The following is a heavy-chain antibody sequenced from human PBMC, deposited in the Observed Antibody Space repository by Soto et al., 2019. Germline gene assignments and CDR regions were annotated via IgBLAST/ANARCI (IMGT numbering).Heavy chain of an antibody. CDR3: ARTSTGYSYGDF. D-gene: IGHD5-18*01. Sequence: PSETLSLTCSVAGDSVSRGSHSWTWTRQPPGKGLEFLGYTYYTGSTNYNPSLKSRVTISVDTSKNQISLMLTSVTAADTAVYYCARTSTGYSYGDFWGHGILVT. V-gene: IGHV4-61*01. CDR1: GDSVSRGSHS. J-gene: IGHJ4*01. CDR2: TYYTGST.